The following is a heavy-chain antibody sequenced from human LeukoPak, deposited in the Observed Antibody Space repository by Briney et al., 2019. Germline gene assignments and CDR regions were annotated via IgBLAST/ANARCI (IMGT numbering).Heavy chain of an antibody. CDR3: ARGFIAVAGPIFDY. Sequence: PSETLSLTCAVYGGSFSGYYCSWIRQPPGKGLEWIGEINHSGSTNYNPSLKSRVTISVDTSKNQFSLKLSSVTAADTAVYYCARGFIAVAGPIFDYWGQGTLVTVSS. J-gene: IGHJ4*02. CDR1: GGSFSGYY. D-gene: IGHD6-19*01. CDR2: INHSGST. V-gene: IGHV4-34*01.